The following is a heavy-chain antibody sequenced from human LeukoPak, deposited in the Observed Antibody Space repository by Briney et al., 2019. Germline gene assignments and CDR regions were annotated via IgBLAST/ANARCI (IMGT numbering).Heavy chain of an antibody. CDR2: MNPNSGNT. CDR3: ARGPLTYSSGWSPFDY. Sequence: ASVKVSCKASGYTFTSYDINWVRQATGQGLEWMGRMNPNSGNTGYAQKFQGRVTMTRNTSVSTAYMELSSLRSEDTAVYYCARGPLTYSSGWSPFDYWGQGTLVTVSS. CDR1: GYTFTSYD. D-gene: IGHD6-19*01. J-gene: IGHJ4*02. V-gene: IGHV1-8*01.